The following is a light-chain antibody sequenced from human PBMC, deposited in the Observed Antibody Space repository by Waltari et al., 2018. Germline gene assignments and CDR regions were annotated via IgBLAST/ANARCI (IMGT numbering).Light chain of an antibody. CDR1: QSVTSNY. CDR2: GAS. Sequence: EIVLTQSPGTLSLSPGGRATLSCRASQSVTSNYLAWYQQKPGQAPRRIMFGASTRATGIPDRFSGSGSGTDFTLTISRLEPEDFAVYYCQKYGTSPRTFGQGTKVEIK. CDR3: QKYGTSPRT. J-gene: IGKJ1*01. V-gene: IGKV3-20*01.